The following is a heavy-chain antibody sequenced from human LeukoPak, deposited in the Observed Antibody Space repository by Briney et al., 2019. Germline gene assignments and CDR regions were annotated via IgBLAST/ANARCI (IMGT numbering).Heavy chain of an antibody. CDR2: ISYDGSNK. V-gene: IGHV3-30*18. CDR1: GFTFSSYG. J-gene: IGHJ4*02. D-gene: IGHD5-18*01. Sequence: GGSLRLSCAASGFTFSSYGMHWVRQAPGKGLEWVAVISYDGSNKYYADSVKGRFTISRDNSKNTLYLQMNSLRAEDTAVYYCAKDALWIQGYYFDYWGQGTLVTVSS. CDR3: AKDALWIQGYYFDY.